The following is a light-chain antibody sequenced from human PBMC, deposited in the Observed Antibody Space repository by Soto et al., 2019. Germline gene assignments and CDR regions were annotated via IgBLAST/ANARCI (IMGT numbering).Light chain of an antibody. CDR2: DVS. Sequence: QSALTQPASVSGSPGQSITISCTGVSSDVDDDKYVSWYQHHPGKAPKVNIYDVSNRPSGVSNRFSGSTSGNTASLTISGLQAEDEADYYCSSYTSTRPFVFGSGTKLTVL. J-gene: IGLJ1*01. V-gene: IGLV2-14*03. CDR3: SSYTSTRPFV. CDR1: SSDVDDDKY.